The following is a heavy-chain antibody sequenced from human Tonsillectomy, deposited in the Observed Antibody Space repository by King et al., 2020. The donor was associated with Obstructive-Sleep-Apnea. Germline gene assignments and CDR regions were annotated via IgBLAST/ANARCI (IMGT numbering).Heavy chain of an antibody. CDR2: ISYDGSDK. Sequence: VQLVESGGGVVQPGRSLRLSCAASGFTFSNFAMHWVRQAPGKGLEWVAVISYDGSDKYYADSVKGRFTISRDDSKNTLYLQMYSLRAEDTAVYYCARDGSGILTGDYMVLEAHGLDVWGQGTTVTVPS. V-gene: IGHV3-30*04. D-gene: IGHD3-9*01. CDR1: GFTFSNFA. CDR3: ARDGSGILTGDYMVLEAHGLDV. J-gene: IGHJ6*02.